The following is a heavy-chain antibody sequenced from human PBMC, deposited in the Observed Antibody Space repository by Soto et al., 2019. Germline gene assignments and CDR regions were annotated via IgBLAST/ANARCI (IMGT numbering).Heavy chain of an antibody. CDR1: GGSISTSSYY. CDR3: ARHAILWVPAAIGP. D-gene: IGHD2-2*01. V-gene: IGHV4-39*01. Sequence: ASETLSLTCTVSGGSISTSSYYWGWIRQPPGKGLEWIGSIFYSGTTYYNPSLKSRVTISVDTSKNQFSLKLSSVTVADTAVYYCARHAILWVPAAIGPWGQGALVTVSS. J-gene: IGHJ5*02. CDR2: IFYSGTT.